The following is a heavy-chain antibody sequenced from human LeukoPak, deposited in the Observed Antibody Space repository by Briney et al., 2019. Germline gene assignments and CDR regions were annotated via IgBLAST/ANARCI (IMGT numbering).Heavy chain of an antibody. CDR2: INPSNGNT. V-gene: IGHV1-18*04. Sequence: ASVKVSCKASGYTFTSYYMHWVRQAPGQGLEWMAWINPSNGNTKDARNLQGRVTMTTDTSTNTAYMELRNLRSSDTAVYYCATGGTYSPFDHWGQGTLVTVSS. D-gene: IGHD4-11*01. J-gene: IGHJ4*02. CDR1: GYTFTSYY. CDR3: ATGGTYSPFDH.